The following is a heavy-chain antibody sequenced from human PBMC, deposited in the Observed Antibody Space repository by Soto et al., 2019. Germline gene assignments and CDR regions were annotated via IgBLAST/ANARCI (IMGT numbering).Heavy chain of an antibody. CDR2: ISGYNGNT. J-gene: IGHJ2*01. CDR1: GYTFSIYG. CDR3: ARDLSGGTYPWCFDL. Sequence: QVQLVQSGAEVKKPGASVKVSCKASGYTFSIYGISWVRQAPGQGLEWMGWISGYNGNTTYAQKLQGRVTVTKATSTSRAYMELRSLRSDAAAVYYCARDLSGGTYPWCFDLWGRGTLVTVSS. V-gene: IGHV1-18*01. D-gene: IGHD1-26*01.